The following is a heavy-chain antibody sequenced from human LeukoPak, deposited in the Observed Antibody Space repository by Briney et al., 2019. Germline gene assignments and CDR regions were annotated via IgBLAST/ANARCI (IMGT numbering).Heavy chain of an antibody. CDR1: GFDVRTTY. V-gene: IGHV3-53*01. CDR3: TRSGYRHPYHFDS. Sequence: PGGSLSLSCAVSGFDVRTTYMSWVRQSPGKGLEWVSVIYTGGGTDHADSVKGRFTISRDNSKNKLSLQMNSLRVEDTAIYYCTRSGYRHPYHFDSWGQGTLVIVSS. CDR2: IYTGGGT. D-gene: IGHD3-22*01. J-gene: IGHJ4*02.